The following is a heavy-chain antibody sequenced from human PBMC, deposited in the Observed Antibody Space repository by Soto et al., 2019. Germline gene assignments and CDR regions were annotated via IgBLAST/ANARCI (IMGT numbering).Heavy chain of an antibody. V-gene: IGHV1-58*01. Sequence: QMQLVQSGPEVKKPGTSVKVSCKASGFTFTNSAVQWVRQARGQRLEWIGWIVVGSGNTNYAQRFQERVTITRDMSTSTAYMELSSLRYEDTAVYYCAADNIADGEWGQGTLVNVSS. J-gene: IGHJ4*02. D-gene: IGHD4-17*01. CDR3: AADNIADGE. CDR1: GFTFTNSA. CDR2: IVVGSGNT.